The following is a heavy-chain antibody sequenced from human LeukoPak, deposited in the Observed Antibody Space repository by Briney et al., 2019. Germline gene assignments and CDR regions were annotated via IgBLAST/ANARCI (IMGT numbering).Heavy chain of an antibody. CDR1: GFTLSSYG. J-gene: IGHJ3*02. V-gene: IGHV3-23*01. CDR3: AKDFHRLGEFDAFDI. D-gene: IGHD3-16*01. Sequence: GGSLRLSCAASGFTLSSYGMSWVRQAPGKGLEWVSAITVSGGSTYYADSVKGRFTISRDNSKNTLYLQMNSLRAEDTALYYCAKDFHRLGEFDAFDIWGQGTMVTVSS. CDR2: ITVSGGST.